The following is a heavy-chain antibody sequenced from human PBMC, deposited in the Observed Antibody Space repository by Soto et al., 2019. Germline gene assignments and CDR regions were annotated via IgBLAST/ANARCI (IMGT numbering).Heavy chain of an antibody. CDR3: AGLSIAARRVYYYYGMDV. Sequence: GESLKISCKGSGYSFTSYWIGWVRQMPGKGLEWMGIIYPGDSDTRYSPSFQGQVTISADKSISTAYLQWSSLKASDTAMYYCAGLSIAARRVYYYYGMDVWGQGTTVTVSS. CDR2: IYPGDSDT. V-gene: IGHV5-51*01. CDR1: GYSFTSYW. J-gene: IGHJ6*02. D-gene: IGHD6-6*01.